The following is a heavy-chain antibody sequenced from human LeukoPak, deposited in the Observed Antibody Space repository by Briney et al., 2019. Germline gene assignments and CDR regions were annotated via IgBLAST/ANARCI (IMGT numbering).Heavy chain of an antibody. CDR1: GASISSYY. D-gene: IGHD6-13*01. CDR2: IYTSGST. J-gene: IGHJ4*02. V-gene: IGHV4-4*07. Sequence: SETLSLTCTVSGASISSYYWSWIRQPAGKGLEWLGRIYTSGSTDYNPSLQRRVTMSVVTSKNQFLLNLNSVTAADTAVYYCAREITQQRARGFDYWGQGILVTVSS. CDR3: AREITQQRARGFDY.